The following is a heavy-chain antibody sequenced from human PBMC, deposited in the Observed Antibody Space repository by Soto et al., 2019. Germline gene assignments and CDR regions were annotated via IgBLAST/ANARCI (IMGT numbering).Heavy chain of an antibody. CDR1: GFIVSSKY. Sequence: PGGSLRLSCAVSGFIVSSKYMTWVRQAPGKGLEWVSVIYTGGSTHYADSARGRFTISRDSFKNTLYLQMNSLRAEDAAVYYCTTYTGYGMDVWGQGTTVTVSS. CDR2: IYTGGST. J-gene: IGHJ6*02. D-gene: IGHD3-16*01. CDR3: TTYTGYGMDV. V-gene: IGHV3-53*01.